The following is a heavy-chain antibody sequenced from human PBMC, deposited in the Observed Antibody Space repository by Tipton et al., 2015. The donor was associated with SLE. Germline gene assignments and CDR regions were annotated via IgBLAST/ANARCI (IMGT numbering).Heavy chain of an antibody. CDR2: IYSGGST. Sequence: SLRRSCAASGFTVSSNYMSWVRQAPGKGLEWVSVIYSGGSTYYADSVKGRFTISRDNSKNTLYLQMNSLRAEDTAVYYCASISRRPLFDYWGQGTLVTVSS. D-gene: IGHD1-1*01. V-gene: IGHV3-66*01. CDR3: ASISRRPLFDY. CDR1: GFTVSSNY. J-gene: IGHJ4*02.